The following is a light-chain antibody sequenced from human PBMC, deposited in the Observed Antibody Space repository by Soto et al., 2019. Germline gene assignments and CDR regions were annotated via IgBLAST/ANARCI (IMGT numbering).Light chain of an antibody. V-gene: IGLV1-47*02. Sequence: QPVLTQPPSASATPGQRVTISCSGSSSNIGSNYVYWYKQLPGTAPKLLIYSNNQRPSGVPDRFSGSNSGTSASLAISGLRSEDEADYYCAAWDDSPRGYVFGSGTKVTVL. CDR3: AAWDDSPRGYV. J-gene: IGLJ1*01. CDR1: SSNIGSNY. CDR2: SNN.